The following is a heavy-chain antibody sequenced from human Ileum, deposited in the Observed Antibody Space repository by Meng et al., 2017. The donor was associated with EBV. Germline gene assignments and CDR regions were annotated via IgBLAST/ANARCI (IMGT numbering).Heavy chain of an antibody. CDR3: ASSDYYRSDY. D-gene: IGHD3-22*01. J-gene: IGHJ4*02. CDR2: TSHSGST. Sequence: QGRLQESGPGRGKRSETLSLTCAVSGGSISRSDWWSWVRQPPGKGLEWIGETSHSGSTNYSPSLKSRVTISLDKSKNQLSLKLNSVTAADTAVYYCASSDYYRSDYWGQGTLVTVSS. V-gene: IGHV4-4*02. CDR1: GGSISRSDW.